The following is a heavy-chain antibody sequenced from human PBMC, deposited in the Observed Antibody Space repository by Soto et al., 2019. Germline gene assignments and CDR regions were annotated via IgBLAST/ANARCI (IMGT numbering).Heavy chain of an antibody. Sequence: EVQLVETGGGLIQPGGSLRLSCAASGFTVSSNYMNWVRQAPGKGLEWVSVIYSGGSTYYTDSVKGRFTISRDNPKNTLYLQMNSLRAEDTAVYYCARDGIRGVMWDWGQGTLVTVSS. D-gene: IGHD3-10*01. CDR2: IYSGGST. V-gene: IGHV3-53*02. J-gene: IGHJ4*02. CDR1: GFTVSSNY. CDR3: ARDGIRGVMWD.